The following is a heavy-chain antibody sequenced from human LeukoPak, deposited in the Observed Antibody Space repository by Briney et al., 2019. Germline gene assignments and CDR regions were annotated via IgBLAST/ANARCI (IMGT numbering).Heavy chain of an antibody. CDR3: ARHYPNWNYVFDY. V-gene: IGHV5-10-1*01. J-gene: IGHJ4*02. CDR2: IDPSDSYA. D-gene: IGHD1-7*01. Sequence: GESPKISCKGSGYSFTNYWISWVRQMPGKGLEWMGKIDPSDSYANYSPSFQGHVTISADKSISTAYLQWSSLKASDTAMYYCARHYPNWNYVFDYWGQGTLVTVSS. CDR1: GYSFTNYW.